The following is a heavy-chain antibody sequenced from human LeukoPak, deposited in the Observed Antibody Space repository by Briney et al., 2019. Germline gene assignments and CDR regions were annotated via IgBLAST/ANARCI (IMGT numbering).Heavy chain of an antibody. V-gene: IGHV3-23*01. D-gene: IGHD3-9*01. J-gene: IGHJ4*01. CDR2: IGGRDGGT. CDR1: GFLLSNYA. Sequence: PGASLRLSCAASGFLLSNYAMSWGRQAPGNGLEWVSAIGGRDGGTYYADSVKGRFTVSRDDPKNTQYLQMNTLRVEDTAVYYCAKWGDYDILTGYYDSDYWGHGTLVTVA. CDR3: AKWGDYDILTGYYDSDY.